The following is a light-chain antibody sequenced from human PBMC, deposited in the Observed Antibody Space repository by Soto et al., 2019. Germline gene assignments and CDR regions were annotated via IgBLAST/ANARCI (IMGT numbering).Light chain of an antibody. V-gene: IGKV3-15*01. Sequence: VLTQSPGTLSLSPGDRATLSCRDSQSVSNNYLAWYQQKPGQAPRLLIYGAYTRATGIPARFSGSGSGTEFTLTISSLQSEDFAVYYCQQYNNWPPITCGQGTRLEIK. J-gene: IGKJ5*01. CDR2: GAY. CDR1: QSVSNN. CDR3: QQYNNWPPIT.